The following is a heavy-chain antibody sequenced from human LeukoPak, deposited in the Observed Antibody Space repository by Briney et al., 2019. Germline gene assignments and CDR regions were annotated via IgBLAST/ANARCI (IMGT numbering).Heavy chain of an antibody. D-gene: IGHD5-18*01. Sequence: ASVKVSCKASGGTFSSYAISWVRQVPGQGLEWMGRIIPILGIANYAQKFQGRVTITADKSTSTAYMELSSLRSEDTAVYYCARENYTAKNYYGMDVWGQGTTVTVSS. CDR2: IIPILGIA. J-gene: IGHJ6*02. V-gene: IGHV1-69*04. CDR3: ARENYTAKNYYGMDV. CDR1: GGTFSSYA.